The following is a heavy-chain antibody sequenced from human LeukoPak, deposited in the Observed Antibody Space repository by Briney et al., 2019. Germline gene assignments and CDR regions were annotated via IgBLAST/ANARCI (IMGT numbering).Heavy chain of an antibody. J-gene: IGHJ4*02. CDR3: ARQGGYSSSPDY. Sequence: SETLSLTCTVSGGSISSYYWNWIRQPPGKGLEWIGYIYYSGSTNYSPSLKSRVAISVDASKNQFSLKLSSVTAADTAVYYCARQGGYSSSPDYWGQGTLVTVSS. V-gene: IGHV4-59*08. CDR1: GGSISSYY. CDR2: IYYSGST. D-gene: IGHD6-13*01.